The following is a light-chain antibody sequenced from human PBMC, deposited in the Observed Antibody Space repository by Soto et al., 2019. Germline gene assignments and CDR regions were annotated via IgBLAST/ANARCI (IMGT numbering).Light chain of an antibody. CDR3: QQYNNWTPT. CDR1: QSVSSN. CDR2: GAS. V-gene: IGKV3-15*01. J-gene: IGKJ5*01. Sequence: EIVMTQSPATLSVSPGERATLSCRASQSVSSNLAWYQQKPGQAPRLLIYGASTRATGIPARFSGIRSATDFTLTISSLQSEHFALYYCQQYNNWTPTFGQGTRLEIK.